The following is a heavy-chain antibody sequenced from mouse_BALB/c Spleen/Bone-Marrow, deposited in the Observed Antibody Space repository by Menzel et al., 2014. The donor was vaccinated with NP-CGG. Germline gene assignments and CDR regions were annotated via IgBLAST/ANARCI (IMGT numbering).Heavy chain of an antibody. CDR1: GFSLTSYG. CDR2: IWAGGST. V-gene: IGHV2-9*02. D-gene: IGHD3-2*01. J-gene: IGHJ3*01. CDR3: ARALDSSGYGFAY. Sequence: VQLQQSGPGLVAPSQRLSITCTVSGFSLTSYGVHWVRQPPGKGLEWLGVIWAGGSTNYNSALMSRLSISKDNSKSQVSLKMNSLQTDDTAMYYCARALDSSGYGFAYWGQGTLVTVSA.